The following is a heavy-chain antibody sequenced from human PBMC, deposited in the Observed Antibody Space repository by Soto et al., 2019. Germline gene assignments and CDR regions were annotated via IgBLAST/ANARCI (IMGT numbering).Heavy chain of an antibody. D-gene: IGHD3-22*01. CDR1: GFTFSSYT. CDR2: TSGSGGDV. J-gene: IGHJ6*02. V-gene: IGHV3-23*01. CDR3: AKGWLYGAGMGV. Sequence: EVQLLESGGGLVQPGGSLRLSCAASGFTFSSYTMSWVRQAPGKGLEWVSSTSGSGGDVYHAGSVKGRFTISRDNSKNTLYLQMNSLRAEDTGIYYCAKGWLYGAGMGVWGQGTTVTVSS.